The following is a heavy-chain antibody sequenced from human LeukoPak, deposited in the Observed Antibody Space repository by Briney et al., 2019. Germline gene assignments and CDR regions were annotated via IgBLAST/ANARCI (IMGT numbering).Heavy chain of an antibody. Sequence: PGGSLRLSCAASGFTFINYGMSWVRQAPGKGLQWVSGIGTSGSAKYYADSVKGRFTISRDNSKNTLYLQMNSLRVEDTAVYYCAKAPAGPEYSDNWKFGYNWFDPWGQGTLVTVSS. CDR3: AKAPAGPEYSDNWKFGYNWFDP. V-gene: IGHV3-23*01. CDR1: GFTFINYG. CDR2: IGTSGSAK. J-gene: IGHJ5*02. D-gene: IGHD1-1*01.